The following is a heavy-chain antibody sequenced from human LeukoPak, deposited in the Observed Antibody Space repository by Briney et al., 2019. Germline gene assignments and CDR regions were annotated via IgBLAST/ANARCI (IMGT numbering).Heavy chain of an antibody. CDR1: GFTFSSYG. CDR3: AKDGGYYFDY. Sequence: GGSLRLSCAASGFTFSSYGMHWVRQAPGKGLEWVAFIRYDGSNKYYADSVKGRFTISRDNSKNTLYLQKNSLRAEDTAVYYCAKDGGYYFDYWGQGTLVTVSS. CDR2: IRYDGSNK. J-gene: IGHJ4*02. V-gene: IGHV3-30*02.